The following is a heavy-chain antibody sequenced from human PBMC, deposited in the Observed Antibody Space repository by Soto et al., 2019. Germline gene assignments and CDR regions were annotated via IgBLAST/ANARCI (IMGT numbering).Heavy chain of an antibody. CDR2: ISGSGGRR. V-gene: IGHV3-23*01. CDR1: GFSFSSYA. J-gene: IGHJ4*02. D-gene: IGHD3-22*01. CDR3: AKTRGYYASSGYYHDY. Sequence: GGSLRLSCAACGFSFSSYAMSWVRQAPGKGLEWVSAISGSGGRRYYADSVKGRCSISRDNSKTTLYLQMNSLRAEHTAVYYCAKTRGYYASSGYYHDYWGQGTLVTVSS.